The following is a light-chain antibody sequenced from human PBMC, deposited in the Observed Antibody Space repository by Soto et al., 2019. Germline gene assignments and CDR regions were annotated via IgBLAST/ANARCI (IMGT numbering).Light chain of an antibody. CDR1: GSDIATFNY. Sequence: QSVLAQPASMTGSPGQSITISCTGRGSDIATFNYVSWYQQYPCKAPKLLIYQVTSRASRVSHRFSGSKSGNTAALTISGLQPEDEAEYYCNSYSSTSFYVFGTGTKVTVL. V-gene: IGLV2-14*01. J-gene: IGLJ1*01. CDR3: NSYSSTSFYV. CDR2: QVT.